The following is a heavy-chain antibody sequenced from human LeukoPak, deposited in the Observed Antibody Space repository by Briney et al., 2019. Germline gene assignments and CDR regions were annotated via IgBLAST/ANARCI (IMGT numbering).Heavy chain of an antibody. J-gene: IGHJ4*02. CDR3: ARGTFCSSTSCLFDY. CDR1: GYTFTSYA. Sequence: GASVKVSCKASGYTFTSYAMHWVRQAPGQRLEWMGWINAGNGNTKYSQKFQGRVTITRDTSASTAYMELSSLRSEDTAVYYCARGTFCSSTSCLFDYWGQGTLVTVSS. CDR2: INAGNGNT. D-gene: IGHD2-2*01. V-gene: IGHV1-3*01.